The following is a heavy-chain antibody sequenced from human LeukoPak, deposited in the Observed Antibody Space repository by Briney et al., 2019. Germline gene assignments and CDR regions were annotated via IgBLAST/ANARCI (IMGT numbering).Heavy chain of an antibody. D-gene: IGHD3-16*01. Sequence: GGSLRFSCAASGFTFSSYSMNWVRKAPGKGLEWVSSISSSSSYIYYADSVKGRFTISRDNAKNSLYLQMNSLRAEDTAVYYCARDQGGGVLDIWGQGTMVTVSS. CDR1: GFTFSSYS. CDR3: ARDQGGGVLDI. J-gene: IGHJ3*02. V-gene: IGHV3-21*01. CDR2: ISSSSSYI.